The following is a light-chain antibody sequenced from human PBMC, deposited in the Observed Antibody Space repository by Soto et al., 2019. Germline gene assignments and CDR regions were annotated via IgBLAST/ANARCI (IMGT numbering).Light chain of an antibody. J-gene: IGKJ4*01. Sequence: DIVMTQSPVTLSVSPGEGATLSCRASQSVYTKLAWYQQKPGQAPRLLIYGASTRATGIPVRFSGSGSGTEFTLTISSLQSEDFAVYYCQQDNNWPLTFGGGTKVEIK. CDR2: GAS. CDR1: QSVYTK. CDR3: QQDNNWPLT. V-gene: IGKV3-15*01.